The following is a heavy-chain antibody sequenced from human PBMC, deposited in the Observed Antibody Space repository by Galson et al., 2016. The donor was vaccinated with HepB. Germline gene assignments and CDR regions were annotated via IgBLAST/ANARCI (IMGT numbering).Heavy chain of an antibody. V-gene: IGHV4-59*01. CDR1: GGSISSYY. J-gene: IGHJ6*02. Sequence: SETLSLTCIVSGGSISSYYWSWIRQPPGRGLEWIGYIYHSGSSGSTNYNPSLQSRVTMSIDTSKDEFSLRLSSVTDADTAMYYCARDVWQGMGSSAWYSYGMDVWGQGTTVTVSS. CDR3: ARDVWQGMGSSAWYSYGMDV. D-gene: IGHD6-19*01. CDR2: IYHSGSSGST.